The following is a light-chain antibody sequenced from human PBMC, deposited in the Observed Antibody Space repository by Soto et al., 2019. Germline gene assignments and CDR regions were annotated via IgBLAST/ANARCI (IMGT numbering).Light chain of an antibody. Sequence: QSALTQPASVSGSPGQSITISCTGTSSDVGDNNYVSWYQQHPGKAPKLMIYDVTHRPSGISNRFSGSKSGNTASLTISGLQAEDEYDYYCSSYTSSSTLYVFGTGTKVTVL. V-gene: IGLV2-14*01. CDR2: DVT. J-gene: IGLJ1*01. CDR1: SSDVGDNNY. CDR3: SSYTSSSTLYV.